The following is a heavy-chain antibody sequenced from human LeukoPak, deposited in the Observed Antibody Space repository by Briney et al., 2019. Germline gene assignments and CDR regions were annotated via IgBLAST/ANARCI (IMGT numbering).Heavy chain of an antibody. J-gene: IGHJ4*02. CDR3: ARHENGDNYFDN. CDR2: IYYSGNP. CDR1: GGSIISSSYY. Sequence: PSETLSLTCTVSGGSIISSSYYWGWIRQPPGRGLEWIGNIYYSGNPYYNPSLKSRVTISVDTPKNQFSLKLSSVTAADTAVYYCARHENGDNYFDNWGQGTLVSVSA. D-gene: IGHD3-10*01. V-gene: IGHV4-39*01.